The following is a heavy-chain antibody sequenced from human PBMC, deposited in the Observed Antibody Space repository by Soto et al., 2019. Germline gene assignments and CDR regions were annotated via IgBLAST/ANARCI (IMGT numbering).Heavy chain of an antibody. CDR2: INHSGST. CDR3: ATTGHLGAVGSDC. Sequence: SETLSLTCAVYGGSFSGYYWSWSRQPPGKGLEWIGEINHSGSTNYNPSLKSRVTISVDTSKNQFSLKLSSVTAAGTALYYCATTGHLGAVGSDCWGQGTLVTVSS. CDR1: GGSFSGYY. J-gene: IGHJ4*02. D-gene: IGHD6-19*01. V-gene: IGHV4-34*01.